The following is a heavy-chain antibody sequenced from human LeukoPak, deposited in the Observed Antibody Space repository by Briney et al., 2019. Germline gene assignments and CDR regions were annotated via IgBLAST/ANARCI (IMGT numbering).Heavy chain of an antibody. CDR2: IIPIFGTA. J-gene: IGHJ4*02. D-gene: IGHD4-11*01. Sequence: GASVKVSCKASGGTFSSYAISWVRQAPGQGLEWMGGIIPIFGTANYAQKFQGRVTITADESTSTAYMELSSLRSEDTAVYYCARPRLTDDYSFDYWGQGTLVTVSS. CDR1: GGTFSSYA. V-gene: IGHV1-69*13. CDR3: ARPRLTDDYSFDY.